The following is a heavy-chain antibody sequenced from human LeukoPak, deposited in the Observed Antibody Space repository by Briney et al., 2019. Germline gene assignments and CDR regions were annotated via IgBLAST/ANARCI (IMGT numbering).Heavy chain of an antibody. V-gene: IGHV3-49*04. CDR3: TRVFSGWLPFYFDY. CDR1: GFTFGDFG. D-gene: IGHD5-12*01. Sequence: PGGSLRLSCTVSGFTFGDFGMSWVRQAPGQGLEWVSFMRSESYGGTTEYAASVEGIFTISRDDRKSIVYLEMKSLKTEDTALYFCTRVFSGWLPFYFDYWGQGALVTVSS. CDR2: MRSESYGGTT. J-gene: IGHJ4*02.